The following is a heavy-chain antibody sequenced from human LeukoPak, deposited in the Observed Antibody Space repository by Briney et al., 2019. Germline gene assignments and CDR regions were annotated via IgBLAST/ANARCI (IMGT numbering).Heavy chain of an antibody. V-gene: IGHV4-59*08. Sequence: SETLSLTCTVSGGSISSYYWSWLRQPPGKGLEWIGYIYYSGSTNYNPSLKSRVTISVDTSKNQFSLKLSSVTAADTAVYYCARRDGYKSAFDYWGQGTLVTVSS. J-gene: IGHJ4*02. CDR3: ARRDGYKSAFDY. D-gene: IGHD5-24*01. CDR2: IYYSGST. CDR1: GGSISSYY.